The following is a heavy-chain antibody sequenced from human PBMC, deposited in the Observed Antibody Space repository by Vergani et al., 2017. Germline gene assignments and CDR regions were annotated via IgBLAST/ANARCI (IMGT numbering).Heavy chain of an antibody. J-gene: IGHJ3*01. Sequence: QVQLVQSGAEVKKPGSSVKVSCKASGGTFSSYTISWVRQAPGQGLEWMGRIIPILGIANYAQKFQGRVTITADKSTSTAYMELSSLRSEDTAVYYCAGDGLVVADTGDAIDVWSEGRMVTVS. D-gene: IGHD2-15*01. V-gene: IGHV1-69*02. CDR1: GGTFSSYT. CDR3: AGDGLVVADTGDAIDV. CDR2: IIPILGIA.